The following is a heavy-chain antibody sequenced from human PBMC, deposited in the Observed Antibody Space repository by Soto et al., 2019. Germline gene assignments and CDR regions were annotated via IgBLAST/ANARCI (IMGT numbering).Heavy chain of an antibody. Sequence: QVQLQQWGAGLLKPSETLSLTCAVYGGSFTTYYWSWIRQPPGKGLEWIGEIDYSGSSNYNPSLKTRVTISVDKSKNQFSLKLTSITAADTAVYYCARVRTRFSMNAFAVWGQGTMVTVSS. J-gene: IGHJ3*01. D-gene: IGHD1-1*01. CDR2: IDYSGSS. CDR1: GGSFTTYY. V-gene: IGHV4-34*01. CDR3: ARVRTRFSMNAFAV.